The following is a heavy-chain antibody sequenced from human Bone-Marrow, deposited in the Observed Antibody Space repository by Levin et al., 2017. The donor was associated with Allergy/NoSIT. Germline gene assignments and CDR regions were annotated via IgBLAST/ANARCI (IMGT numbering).Heavy chain of an antibody. D-gene: IGHD1-1*01. CDR1: DFTFSTYA. CDR3: ARAYITTWTLRGFDP. Sequence: GESLKISCAASDFTFSTYAMTWVRQAPGKGLEWVASITAGGGGGTYYAVSVKGRFTVSRDNSKNTLYLQMNSLRVEDTAVYYCARAYITTWTLRGFDPWGQGTLVTVSS. CDR2: ITAGGGGGT. V-gene: IGHV3-23*01. J-gene: IGHJ5*02.